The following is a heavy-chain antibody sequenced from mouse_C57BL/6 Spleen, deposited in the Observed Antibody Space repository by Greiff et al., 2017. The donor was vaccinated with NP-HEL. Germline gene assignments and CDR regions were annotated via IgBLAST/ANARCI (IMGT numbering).Heavy chain of an antibody. Sequence: QVQLQQPGAELVKPGASVKLSCKASGYTFTSYWMHWVKQRPGQGLEWIGMIHPNSGSTNYNEKFKSKATLTVDKSSNTAYMQLSSLTSEDTAVYYCAITTVVATKWYFDVWGTGTTVTVSS. CDR1: GYTFTSYW. J-gene: IGHJ1*03. CDR3: AITTVVATKWYFDV. D-gene: IGHD1-1*01. V-gene: IGHV1-64*01. CDR2: IHPNSGST.